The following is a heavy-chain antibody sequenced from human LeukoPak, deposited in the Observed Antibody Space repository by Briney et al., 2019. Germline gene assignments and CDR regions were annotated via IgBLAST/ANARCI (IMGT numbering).Heavy chain of an antibody. D-gene: IGHD5-18*01. J-gene: IGHJ3*02. Sequence: QPGGSLRLSCAASGFTFSSYAMSWVRQAPGKGLEWVSAISGSGGSTYYADSVKGRFTISRDNSKNTLYLQMNSLRAEDTAVYYCAKVQAYSYGYGPSFGAFDIWGQGTMVTVSS. V-gene: IGHV3-23*01. CDR3: AKVQAYSYGYGPSFGAFDI. CDR2: ISGSGGST. CDR1: GFTFSSYA.